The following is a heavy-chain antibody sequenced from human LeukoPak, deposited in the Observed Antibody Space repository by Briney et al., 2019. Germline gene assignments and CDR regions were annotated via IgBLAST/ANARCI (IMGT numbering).Heavy chain of an antibody. Sequence: GASVKVSCKSSGYTSSSYGISWMRQAPGQGLEWMGWISTYNGNTNYAQEFQGRVTMSTDTSTSTAYMEVRSLRSDDTAVYYCAGDVPGSIGTTARFDPWGQGTLVTVSS. V-gene: IGHV1-18*01. CDR2: ISTYNGNT. CDR1: GYTSSSYG. J-gene: IGHJ5*02. CDR3: AGDVPGSIGTTARFDP. D-gene: IGHD1-1*01.